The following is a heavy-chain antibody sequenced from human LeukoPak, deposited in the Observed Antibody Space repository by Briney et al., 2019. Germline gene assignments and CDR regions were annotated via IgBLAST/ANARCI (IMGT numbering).Heavy chain of an antibody. CDR1: GFTLSSYA. J-gene: IGHJ4*02. Sequence: TGGSLRLSCAASGFTLSSYAMSWVRQAPGKRLECVSAISGSGGSTYYADSVKGRFTISRDTSKNTLYLQMNSLRAEDTAVYYCAKDQCASSTSCYGAFDYWGQGTLVTVSS. CDR2: ISGSGGST. CDR3: AKDQCASSTSCYGAFDY. V-gene: IGHV3-23*01. D-gene: IGHD2-2*01.